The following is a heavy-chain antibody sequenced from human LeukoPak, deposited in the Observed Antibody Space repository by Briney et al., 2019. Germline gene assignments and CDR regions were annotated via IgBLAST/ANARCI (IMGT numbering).Heavy chain of an antibody. CDR1: GFTFSSYW. D-gene: IGHD2-15*01. V-gene: IGHV3-7*01. J-gene: IGHJ3*02. Sequence: GSLRLSCAASGFTFSSYWMSWVRQAPGKGLEWVANIKQDGSEKYYVDSVKGRFTISRDNAKNSLYLQMNSLRAEDTAVYYCARGRWYCSGGSCFTDAVDIWGQGTMVTVSS. CDR2: IKQDGSEK. CDR3: ARGRWYCSGGSCFTDAVDI.